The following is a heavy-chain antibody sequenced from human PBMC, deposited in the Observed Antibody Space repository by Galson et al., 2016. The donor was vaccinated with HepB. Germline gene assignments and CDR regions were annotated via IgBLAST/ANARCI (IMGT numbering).Heavy chain of an antibody. V-gene: IGHV4-39*01. CDR1: GDSISSSTYY. CDR2: IYYSGTT. CDR3: ARSRDGYYGMDV. D-gene: IGHD5-24*01. Sequence: SETLSLTCTVSGDSISSSTYYWGWIRQPPGKGLEWIGTIYYSGTTYHNPSLKSRVTISVDTSKNQFSLKLSSVTAADTAVYYCARSRDGYYGMDVWGQGTTVTVSS. J-gene: IGHJ6*02.